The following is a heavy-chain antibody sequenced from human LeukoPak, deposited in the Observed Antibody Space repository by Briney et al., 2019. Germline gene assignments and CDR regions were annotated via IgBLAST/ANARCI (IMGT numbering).Heavy chain of an antibody. CDR3: ARKKYPYYSDSRGPFDS. J-gene: IGHJ5*01. D-gene: IGHD3-22*01. Sequence: ASVTVSCTASGYTFTSYYMHWVRQAPGQGLEWMGIINPSGGSTSYAQTFQGRVTMTRDTSISTAYMEVSRLRSDDTAVYYCARKKYPYYSDSRGPFDSWGQGTLVTVSS. CDR2: INPSGGST. V-gene: IGHV1-46*01. CDR1: GYTFTSYY.